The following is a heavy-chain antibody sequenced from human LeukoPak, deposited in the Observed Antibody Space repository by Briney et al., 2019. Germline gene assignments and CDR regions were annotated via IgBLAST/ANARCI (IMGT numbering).Heavy chain of an antibody. CDR3: ARVSSLVPFDY. CDR1: GYTSTSYY. V-gene: IGHV1-46*01. Sequence: ASVKVSCKASGYTSTSYYMHWVRQAPGQGLEWMGIINPSGGSTSYAQKFQGRVTMTRDTSTSTVYMELSSLRSEDTAVYYCARVSSLVPFDYWGQGTLVTVSS. D-gene: IGHD3-10*01. J-gene: IGHJ4*02. CDR2: INPSGGST.